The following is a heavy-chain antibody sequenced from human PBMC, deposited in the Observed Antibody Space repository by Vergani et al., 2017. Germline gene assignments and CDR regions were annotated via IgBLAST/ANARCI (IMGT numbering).Heavy chain of an antibody. D-gene: IGHD3-3*01. V-gene: IGHV3-21*01. Sequence: EVQLVESGGGLVKPGGSLRLSCAASGFTFSSYSMNWVRQAPGKGLEWVSSISSSSSYIYYADSVKGRFTISRDNAKNSLYLQMNSLRAEDTAVYYCARPYDFWSGYFHYCYYYMDVWGKGTTVTVSS. CDR2: ISSSSSYI. J-gene: IGHJ6*03. CDR1: GFTFSSYS. CDR3: ARPYDFWSGYFHYCYYYMDV.